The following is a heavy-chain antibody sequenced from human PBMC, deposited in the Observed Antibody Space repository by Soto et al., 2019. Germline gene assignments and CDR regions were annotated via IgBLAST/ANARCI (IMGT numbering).Heavy chain of an antibody. V-gene: IGHV1-69*01. D-gene: IGHD2-2*01. J-gene: IGHJ6*04. CDR2: IIPIFGTA. CDR1: GGTFSSYA. CDR3: AGQDIVVVPAANNYYDGRYV. Sequence: QVQLVQSGAEVKKPGSSVKVSCKASGGTFSSYAISWVRQAPGQGLEWMGGIIPIFGTANYAQKFQGRVTITADETTRTAYMEPSILRSEATAVYYCAGQDIVVVPAANNYYDGRYVGGEGTTVIVSS.